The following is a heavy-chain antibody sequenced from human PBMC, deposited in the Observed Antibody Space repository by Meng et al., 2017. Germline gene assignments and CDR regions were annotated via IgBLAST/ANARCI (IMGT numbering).Heavy chain of an antibody. CDR2: IIPIFGTA. CDR3: ARAKKHQTPNNFDY. J-gene: IGHJ4*02. V-gene: IGHV1-69*01. CDR1: GYTFTSYG. Sequence: QVQLVQSGAEVKKPGASVKVSCKASGYTFTSYGISWVRQAPGQGLEWMGGIIPIFGTANYAQKFQGRVTITTDESTSTAYMELSSLRSEDTAVYYCARAKKHQTPNNFDYWGQGTLVTVSS.